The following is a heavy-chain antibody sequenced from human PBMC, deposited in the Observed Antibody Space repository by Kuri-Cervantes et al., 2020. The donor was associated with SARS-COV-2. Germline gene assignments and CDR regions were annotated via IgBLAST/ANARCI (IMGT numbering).Heavy chain of an antibody. CDR3: ADCSSTSCYTMSYFDY. CDR1: GGSISSHY. V-gene: IGHV4-4*07. D-gene: IGHD2-2*02. J-gene: IGHJ4*02. CDR2: IYTSGST. Sequence: SETLSLTCTVSGGSISSHYWSWIRQPAGKGLEWIGRIYTSGSTNYNPSLKSRVTISVDTSKNQFSLKLSSVTAADTAVYYCADCSSTSCYTMSYFDYWGQGTLVTVSS.